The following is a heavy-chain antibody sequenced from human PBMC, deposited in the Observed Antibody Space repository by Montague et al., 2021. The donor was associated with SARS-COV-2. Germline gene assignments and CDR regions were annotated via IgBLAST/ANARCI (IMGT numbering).Heavy chain of an antibody. J-gene: IGHJ4*02. CDR1: GFTIDDYG. D-gene: IGHD6-19*01. CDR3: ARDHAYSTGSIDY. CDR2: IYWNGGTT. Sequence: SLRLSCAASGFTIDDYGMSWVRQAPGKGLEWVSNIYWNGGTTSYADSVKGRFTISRDNAKNSLYLQMNSLRAEDTALYYCARDHAYSTGSIDYWGQGTLVTVSS. V-gene: IGHV3-20*04.